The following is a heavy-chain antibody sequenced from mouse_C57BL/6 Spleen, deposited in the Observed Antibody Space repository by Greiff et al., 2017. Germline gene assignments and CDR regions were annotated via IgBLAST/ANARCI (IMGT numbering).Heavy chain of an antibody. J-gene: IGHJ3*01. CDR2: ISSGGSYT. CDR1: GFTFSSYG. Sequence: EVQRVESGGDLVKPGGSLKLSCAASGFTFSSYGMSWVRQTPDKRLEWVATISSGGSYTYYPDSVKGRFTISRDNAKNTLYLQMSSLKSEDTAMYYCARQGDGSRTWFAYWGQGTLVTVSA. CDR3: ARQGDGSRTWFAY. D-gene: IGHD1-1*01. V-gene: IGHV5-6*01.